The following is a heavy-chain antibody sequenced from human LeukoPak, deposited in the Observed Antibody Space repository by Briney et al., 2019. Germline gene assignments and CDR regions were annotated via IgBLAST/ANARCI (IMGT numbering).Heavy chain of an antibody. CDR3: ARPELDIVVVPAATPDYYYYYMDV. CDR1: GGTFSSYA. J-gene: IGHJ6*03. D-gene: IGHD2-2*01. Sequence: GSSVKVSCKASGGTFSSYAISWVRQAPGQGLEWMGRIIPICGTANYAQKFQGRVTITTDESTSTAYMELSSLRSEDTAVYYCARPELDIVVVPAATPDYYYYYMDVWGKGTTVTVSS. V-gene: IGHV1-69*05. CDR2: IIPICGTA.